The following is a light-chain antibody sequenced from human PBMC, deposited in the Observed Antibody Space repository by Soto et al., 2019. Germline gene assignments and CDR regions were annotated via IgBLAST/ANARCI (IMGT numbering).Light chain of an antibody. CDR2: GAS. V-gene: IGKV3-20*01. Sequence: EIVLTQSPGTLSLSPGERATLSCRASQSVSNNYLAWYQQKPDQAPRLLIYGASNRATGIPDRFSGSGSGTDFTLTISRLEPEDFAMYYCQHYNNWLGTFGGGTKVEIK. CDR1: QSVSNNY. J-gene: IGKJ4*01. CDR3: QHYNNWLGT.